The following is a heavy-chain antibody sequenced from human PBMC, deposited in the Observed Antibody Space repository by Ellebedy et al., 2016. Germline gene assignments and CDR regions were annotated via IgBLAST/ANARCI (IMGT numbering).Heavy chain of an antibody. CDR3: APAPKRYCSGGSCYSTDDAFDI. J-gene: IGHJ3*02. V-gene: IGHV1-46*01. D-gene: IGHD2-15*01. CDR2: INPSGGST. CDR1: GYTFTSYY. Sequence: ASVKVSCXASGYTFTSYYMHWVRQAPGQGLEWMGIINPSGGSTSYAQKFQGRVTMTRDTSTSTVYMELSSLRSEDTAVYYCAPAPKRYCSGGSCYSTDDAFDIWGQGTMVTVSS.